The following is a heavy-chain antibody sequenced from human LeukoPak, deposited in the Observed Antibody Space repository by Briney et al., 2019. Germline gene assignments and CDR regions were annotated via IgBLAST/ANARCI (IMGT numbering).Heavy chain of an antibody. J-gene: IGHJ4*02. Sequence: SQTLSLTCAISGDNVSSNSATWNWIRQSPSRGLEWLGRTYYRSKWYNDYAVSVKSRMTIIPDTSKNQFSLQLNSVTPDDTALYYCAEDRGVGAAVFFDYWGLGTLVTVSS. CDR1: GDNVSSNSAT. D-gene: IGHD6-13*01. V-gene: IGHV6-1*01. CDR2: TYYRSKWYN. CDR3: AEDRGVGAAVFFDY.